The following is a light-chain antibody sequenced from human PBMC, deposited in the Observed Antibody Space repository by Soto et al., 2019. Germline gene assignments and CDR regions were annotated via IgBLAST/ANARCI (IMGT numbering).Light chain of an antibody. Sequence: DIQMTQSPSTLSASVGDRVTITCRFSQTITSWLAWYQQKTGRAPNLLIYDASSLESGVPSRFSGSGSGTEFTLTISSLQPDEVATYDCQQYNSYTWTVGQGTKVEI. CDR3: QQYNSYTWT. V-gene: IGKV1-5*01. J-gene: IGKJ1*01. CDR2: DAS. CDR1: QTITSW.